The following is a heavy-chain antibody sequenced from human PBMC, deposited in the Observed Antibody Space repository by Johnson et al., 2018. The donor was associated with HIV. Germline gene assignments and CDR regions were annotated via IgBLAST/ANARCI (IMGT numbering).Heavy chain of an antibody. V-gene: IGHV3-33*01. D-gene: IGHD3-22*01. CDR1: GFTFSSYG. Sequence: QVQLVESGGGLVQPGRSLRLSCAASGFTFSSYGMHWVRQAPGKGLEWVAVIWFDGSNKYYADSVKGRFTISRDNAKNSLYLQMNSLRAEDTAMYYCARRDTYYYDSTPGAFEIWGQGTMVTVSS. CDR2: IWFDGSNK. CDR3: ARRDTYYYDSTPGAFEI. J-gene: IGHJ3*02.